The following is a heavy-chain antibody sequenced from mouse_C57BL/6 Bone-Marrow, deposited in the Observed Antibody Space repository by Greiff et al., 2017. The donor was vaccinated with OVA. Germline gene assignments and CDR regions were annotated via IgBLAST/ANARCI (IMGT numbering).Heavy chain of an antibody. CDR2: IHPNSGST. J-gene: IGHJ1*03. Sequence: QVQLQQPGAELVKPGASVKLSCKASGYTFTSYWMHWVKQRPGQGLEWIGMIHPNSGSTNYNEKFKSKDTLTVDKSSSTAYMQLSSLTSEDSAVYYCARGHYYGSSHWYFDVWGTGTTVTVAS. CDR1: GYTFTSYW. D-gene: IGHD1-1*01. CDR3: ARGHYYGSSHWYFDV. V-gene: IGHV1-64*01.